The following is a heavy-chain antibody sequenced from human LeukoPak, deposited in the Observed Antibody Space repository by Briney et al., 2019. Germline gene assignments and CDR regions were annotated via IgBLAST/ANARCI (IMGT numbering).Heavy chain of an antibody. J-gene: IGHJ4*02. CDR3: ARGRYGLLSGYDY. V-gene: IGHV1-2*02. Sequence: ASVKVSCKASGYTFTGYYMYWVRQAPGQGLEWMGWINPNSGDTNYAQKVQGRVTMTRDTSISTAYMELSSLTSDDAAVYYCARGRYGLLSGYDYWGQGAMVTVSS. CDR2: INPNSGDT. CDR1: GYTFTGYY. D-gene: IGHD3-22*01.